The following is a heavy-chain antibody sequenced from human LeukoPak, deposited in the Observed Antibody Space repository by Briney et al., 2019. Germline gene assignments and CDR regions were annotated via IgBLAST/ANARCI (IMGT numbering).Heavy chain of an antibody. CDR3: ASSYYYDSSGYYFGFDY. J-gene: IGHJ4*02. Sequence: ASVKVSCKASGGTFISYAISWVRQAPGQGLEWMGGIIPIFGTANYAQKFQGRVTITADESTSTAYMELSSLRSEDTAVYYCASSYYYDSSGYYFGFDYWGQGTLVTVSS. CDR2: IIPIFGTA. D-gene: IGHD3-22*01. V-gene: IGHV1-69*13. CDR1: GGTFISYA.